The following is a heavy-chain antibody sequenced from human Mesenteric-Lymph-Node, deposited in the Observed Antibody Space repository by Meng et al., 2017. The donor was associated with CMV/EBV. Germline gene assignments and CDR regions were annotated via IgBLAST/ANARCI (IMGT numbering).Heavy chain of an antibody. Sequence: FTFSDYDMPWIRQAPGKGLEWVSYISSSGNTIYYADSVKGRFTISRDNAKNSLYLQMNSLRAEDTAVYYCATSLGAKYSSGWYYFDYWGQGTLVTVSS. J-gene: IGHJ4*02. CDR2: ISSSGNTI. V-gene: IGHV3-11*01. D-gene: IGHD6-13*01. CDR1: FTFSDYD. CDR3: ATSLGAKYSSGWYYFDY.